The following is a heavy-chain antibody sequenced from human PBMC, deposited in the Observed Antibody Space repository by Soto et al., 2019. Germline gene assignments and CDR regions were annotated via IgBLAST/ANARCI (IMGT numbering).Heavy chain of an antibody. CDR1: GFSLSTSGVG. CDR2: IYWDDDK. CDR3: ARRRGYIDYDFRNYYFMDV. J-gene: IGHJ6*03. D-gene: IGHD5-12*01. V-gene: IGHV2-5*02. Sequence: SGPTLVNPTQTLTLTCTFSGFSLSTSGVGVGWIRQPPGKALEWLALIYWDDDKRYSPSLKSRLTITKDTSKNQVVLTMTNMDPVDTATYYCARRRGYIDYDFRNYYFMDVCGKGTTVIVSS.